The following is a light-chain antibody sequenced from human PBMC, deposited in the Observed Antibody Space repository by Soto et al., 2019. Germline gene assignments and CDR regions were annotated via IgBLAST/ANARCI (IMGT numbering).Light chain of an antibody. J-gene: IGLJ1*01. Sequence: QSALTQPASVSGSPGQSITIFCTGTSSDVGDYGYVSWYQHHPGKAPKLIIYEVSNRPSGVSNRFSGSKSGNTASLTISGLQAEDEADYYCNSYTSKSTGVFGTGTKLTVL. V-gene: IGLV2-14*01. CDR1: SSDVGDYGY. CDR3: NSYTSKSTGV. CDR2: EVS.